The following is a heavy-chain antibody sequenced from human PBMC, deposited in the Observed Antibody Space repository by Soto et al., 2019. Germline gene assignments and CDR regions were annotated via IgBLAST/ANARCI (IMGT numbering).Heavy chain of an antibody. J-gene: IGHJ3*01. V-gene: IGHV3-23*01. Sequence: GGSLRLSCAASGFTFSNYAMIWVRQAPGKGLEWVSAINGNGGVTSYADSVKGRFTIFRDNSWDTLYLQMNNLRAEDTAFYYCARDPNGDYIGAFDFRGQGTMVTVSS. D-gene: IGHD2-8*01. CDR2: INGNGGVT. CDR3: ARDPNGDYIGAFDF. CDR1: GFTFSNYA.